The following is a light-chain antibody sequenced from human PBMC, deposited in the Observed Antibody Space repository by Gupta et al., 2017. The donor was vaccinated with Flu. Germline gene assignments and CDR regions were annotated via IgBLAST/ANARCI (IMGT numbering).Light chain of an antibody. V-gene: IGKV3-15*01. CDR1: QSVSSD. J-gene: IGKJ4*01. CDR2: GAS. CDR3: QQYNNWPLT. Sequence: EVVMTQSPATLSVSPGERATVSCRASQSVSSDLAWYQQKPGQAPRLLVYGASTTATGIPARFSGSGSGTEFTLTISSLQSEDFAVYYCQQYNNWPLTFGGRTKVEIK.